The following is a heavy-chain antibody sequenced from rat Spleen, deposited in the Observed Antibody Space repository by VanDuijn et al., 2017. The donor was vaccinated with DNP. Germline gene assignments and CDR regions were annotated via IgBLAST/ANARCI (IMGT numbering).Heavy chain of an antibody. J-gene: IGHJ4*01. CDR3: TTGINNYEVDA. D-gene: IGHD1-10*01. Sequence: EVQLVESGGDPVQPGRSLTLSCVVSGFTFNNDWMTWVRQVPGKGLEWVASITTGGDITYYPDSVKGRFTVSRDHAKNTLYLQMDSLRSEDTATYFCTTGINNYEVDAWAQGTSVTVSS. CDR1: GFTFNNDW. CDR2: ITTGGDIT. V-gene: IGHV5-31*01.